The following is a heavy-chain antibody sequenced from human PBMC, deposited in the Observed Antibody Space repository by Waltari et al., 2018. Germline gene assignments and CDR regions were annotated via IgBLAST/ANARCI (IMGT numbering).Heavy chain of an antibody. D-gene: IGHD3-22*01. Sequence: QVQLQQWGAGLLKPSETLSLTCAVSGGSFSGYYWSWIRQPPGKGLEWIGEINHRGSTNYNPSLKSRVTISVDTSKNQFSLKLSSVTASDTAVYYCARGVYYDSSGYYYALNWFDPWGQGTLVTVSS. CDR1: GGSFSGYY. V-gene: IGHV4-34*01. CDR2: INHRGST. CDR3: ARGVYYDSSGYYYALNWFDP. J-gene: IGHJ5*02.